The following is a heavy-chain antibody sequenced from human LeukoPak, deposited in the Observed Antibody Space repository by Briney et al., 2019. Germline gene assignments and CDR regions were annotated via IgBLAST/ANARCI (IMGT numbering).Heavy chain of an antibody. D-gene: IGHD6-19*01. CDR2: INHSGIT. J-gene: IGHJ4*02. CDR1: GGSFSGYY. V-gene: IGHV4-34*01. CDR3: ARMSIAVTGIDF. Sequence: SETLSLTCAVYGGSFSGYYWSWIRQPPGEGLEWIGEINHSGITNYNPSLKSRVTISVDTSKNQFSLKLSSVTAADTAVYHCARMSIAVTGIDFWGQGTLVTVSS.